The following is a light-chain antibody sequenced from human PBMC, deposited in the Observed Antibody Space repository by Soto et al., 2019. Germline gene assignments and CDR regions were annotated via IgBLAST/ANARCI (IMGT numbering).Light chain of an antibody. CDR3: QQYAGSSYT. Sequence: EIALTQSPGTLALSPGDIATLSCSASQSVSGNYLVWDQQKPGQAPRPLIYGASPRATGIPDRFSVSGSGTDFTLTISRLEPEDFAGYYCQQYAGSSYTFGQRTKLEIK. CDR2: GAS. CDR1: QSVSGNY. J-gene: IGKJ2*01. V-gene: IGKV3-20*01.